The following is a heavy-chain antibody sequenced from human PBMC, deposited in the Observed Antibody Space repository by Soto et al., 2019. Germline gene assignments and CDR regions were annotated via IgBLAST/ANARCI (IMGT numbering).Heavy chain of an antibody. CDR1: GFTFTSSA. CDR3: AAGSVAATEFDY. Sequence: SVKVSCKASGFTFTSSAVQWVRQARGQRLEWIGWIVVGSGNTNYAQKFQERVTITRDMSTSTAYMELSSLRSEDTAVYYCAAGSVAATEFDYWGQGTLVTVSS. V-gene: IGHV1-58*01. D-gene: IGHD6-25*01. J-gene: IGHJ4*02. CDR2: IVVGSGNT.